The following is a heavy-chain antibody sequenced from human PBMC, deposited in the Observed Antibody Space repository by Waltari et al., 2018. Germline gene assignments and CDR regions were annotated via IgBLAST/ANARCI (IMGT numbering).Heavy chain of an antibody. CDR2: IYTSGGT. CDR3: AREPPGY. V-gene: IGHV4-61*02. CDR1: GGSISSGTYY. Sequence: QVQLQESGPGLVKPSQTLSLTCTVSGGSISSGTYYWSWIRQPAGKGLEWIGRIYTSGGTSYNPSLKSRVTISVDTTKNQFSLKLSSVTAADTAMYYCAREPPGYWGQGTLVTVSS. J-gene: IGHJ4*02.